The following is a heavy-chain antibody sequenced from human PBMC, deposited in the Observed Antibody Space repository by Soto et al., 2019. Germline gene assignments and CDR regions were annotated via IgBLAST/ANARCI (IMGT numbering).Heavy chain of an antibody. J-gene: IGHJ4*02. CDR2: ISSSSSYI. CDR3: ARARHMTTPTHFDY. D-gene: IGHD4-4*01. Sequence: EVQLVESGGGLVKPGGSLRLSCAASGFTFSSYSMNWVRQAPGKGLEWVSSISSSSSYIYYADSGKGRFTISRDNAKNPLYLQMNSLRAEDTAVYYCARARHMTTPTHFDYWGQGTLVTVSS. V-gene: IGHV3-21*01. CDR1: GFTFSSYS.